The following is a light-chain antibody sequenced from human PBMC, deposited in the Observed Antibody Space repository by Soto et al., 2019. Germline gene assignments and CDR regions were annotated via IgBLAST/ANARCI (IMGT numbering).Light chain of an antibody. Sequence: EIVLTQSPGTLSVSPGERATLSCMASQSISTSYVAWYQQKSGQAPRLLIYDTSSRATGIPDRFSGSGSGTDFTLTISRLEPEDFAVDYCQQYGSSPPVTFGVGTKVESK. CDR3: QQYGSSPPVT. J-gene: IGKJ4*01. CDR1: QSISTSY. V-gene: IGKV3-20*01. CDR2: DTS.